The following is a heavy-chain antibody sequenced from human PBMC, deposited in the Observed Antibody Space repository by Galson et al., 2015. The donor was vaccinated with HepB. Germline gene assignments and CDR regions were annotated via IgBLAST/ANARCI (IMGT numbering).Heavy chain of an antibody. Sequence: SVKVSCKASGYTFTSYGISWVRQAPGQGLEWMGWISAYNGNTNYAQKLQGRATMTTDTSTSTAYMELRSLRSDDTAVYYCARDHGHLAVAGLGPNYYYGMDVWGQGTTVTVSS. CDR2: ISAYNGNT. V-gene: IGHV1-18*01. CDR1: GYTFTSYG. D-gene: IGHD6-19*01. J-gene: IGHJ6*02. CDR3: ARDHGHLAVAGLGPNYYYGMDV.